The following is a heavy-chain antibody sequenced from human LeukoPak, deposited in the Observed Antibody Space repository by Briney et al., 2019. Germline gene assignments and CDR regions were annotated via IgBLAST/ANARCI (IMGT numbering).Heavy chain of an antibody. V-gene: IGHV3-74*01. CDR1: GFTFSSYW. J-gene: IGHJ6*02. Sequence: GGSLRLSCAASGFTFSSYWMHWVRQPPGKGLVWVSRINSDGSSTSYADSVKGRFTISRDNAKNTLYLQMNSLRAEDTAVYYCAREPYYDFWSGWEPPYYYYGMDVWGQGTTVTVSS. CDR3: AREPYYDFWSGWEPPYYYYGMDV. D-gene: IGHD3-3*01. CDR2: INSDGSST.